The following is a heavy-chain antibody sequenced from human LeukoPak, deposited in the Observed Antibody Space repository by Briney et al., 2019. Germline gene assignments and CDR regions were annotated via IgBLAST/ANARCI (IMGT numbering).Heavy chain of an antibody. D-gene: IGHD1-7*01. V-gene: IGHV1-8*01. J-gene: IGHJ4*02. CDR1: GYTFTSYD. Sequence: GASVKVSCKASGYTFTSYDINWVRQATGQGLEWMGWMNPNSGNTGYAQKFQGRVTMTRNTSISTAYMELSSLRSEDTAVYYCARGRSITGTTKWGLGYWGQGTLVTVSS. CDR2: MNPNSGNT. CDR3: ARGRSITGTTKWGLGY.